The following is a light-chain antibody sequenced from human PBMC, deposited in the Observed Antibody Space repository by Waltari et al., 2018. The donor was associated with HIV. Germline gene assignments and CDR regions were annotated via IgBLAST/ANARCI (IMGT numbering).Light chain of an antibody. Sequence: SYELTQTPSVSVSPGQTARITCAGDAMPKRYAYWYQQKPGQAPVLVIYTDSERPSGTPERFSGSSSGTTVTLTISGVQAEDEADYYCQSADSSGTPVFGGGTKLTVL. CDR1: AMPKRY. V-gene: IGLV3-25*03. J-gene: IGLJ2*01. CDR3: QSADSSGTPV. CDR2: TDS.